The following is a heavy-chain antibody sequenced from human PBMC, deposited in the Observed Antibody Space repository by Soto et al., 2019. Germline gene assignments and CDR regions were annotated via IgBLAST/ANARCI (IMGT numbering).Heavy chain of an antibody. D-gene: IGHD3-22*01. V-gene: IGHV3-33*01. CDR1: GFTFSSYG. J-gene: IGHJ4*02. CDR2: IWYDGSNK. CDR3: ARKSMICTRPFDY. Sequence: QVQLVESGGGLVQPGRSLRLSCAASGFTFSSYGMHWVRQAPGKGLEWVSVIWYDGSNKYYADSVKGRFTISRDNSKNTLYLQMNSLRAEYTAVYYCARKSMICTRPFDYWGQGILVTVSS.